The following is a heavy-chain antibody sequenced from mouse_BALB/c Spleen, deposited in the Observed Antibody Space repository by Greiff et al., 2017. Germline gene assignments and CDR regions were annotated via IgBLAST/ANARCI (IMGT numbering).Heavy chain of an antibody. V-gene: IGHV3-6*02. CDR2: ISYDGSN. CDR3: ARAFTTATSWFAY. Sequence: EVKLVESGPGLVKPSQSLSLTCSVTGYSITSGYYWYWIQQFPGTKLEWMGYISYDGSNKYNPSLKNRISITRDTSKNQLFLKLNSVTTEDTATYCCARAFTTATSWFAYWGQGTLVTVSA. J-gene: IGHJ3*01. D-gene: IGHD1-2*01. CDR1: GYSITSGYY.